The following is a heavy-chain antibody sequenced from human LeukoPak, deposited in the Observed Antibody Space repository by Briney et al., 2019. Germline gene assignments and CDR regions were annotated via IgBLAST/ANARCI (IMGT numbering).Heavy chain of an antibody. Sequence: ASVKVSCKASGYTFTGYYMHWVRRAPGQGLEWMGWINPNSGGTNYAQKFQGRVTMTRDTSISTAYMELSRLRSDDTAVYYCATYSSSHYYYYMDVWGKGTTVTVSS. CDR2: INPNSGGT. CDR3: ATYSSSHYYYYMDV. D-gene: IGHD6-6*01. J-gene: IGHJ6*03. V-gene: IGHV1-2*02. CDR1: GYTFTGYY.